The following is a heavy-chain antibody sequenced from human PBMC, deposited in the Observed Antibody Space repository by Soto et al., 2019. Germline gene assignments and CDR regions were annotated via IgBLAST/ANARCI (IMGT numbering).Heavy chain of an antibody. CDR3: ASDGYYDFSSGPNRPGLMDV. CDR2: INPSGGST. CDR1: GYTFTSYY. V-gene: IGHV1-46*01. J-gene: IGHJ6*02. Sequence: ASVKVSCKASGYTFTSYYMHWVRQAPGQGLEWMGIINPSGGSTSYAQKFQGRVTMTRDTSTSTVYMELSSLRSEDTAVYYCASDGYYDFSSGPNRPGLMDVWGQGTTVTVSS. D-gene: IGHD3-3*01.